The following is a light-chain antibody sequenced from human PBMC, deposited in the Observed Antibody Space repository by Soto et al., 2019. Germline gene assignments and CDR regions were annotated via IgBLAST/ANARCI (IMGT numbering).Light chain of an antibody. J-gene: IGLJ2*01. CDR1: SSDVGGYKY. CDR2: EVS. Sequence: QSVLTQPASVSGSPGQSITISCTGTSSDVGGYKYVSWYQQHPAKAPKLMIFEVSNRPSGISNRFSGSKSGNTASLTISGLQAEDEADYYCSSYTSSSTLVFGGGTKLTVL. CDR3: SSYTSSSTLV. V-gene: IGLV2-14*01.